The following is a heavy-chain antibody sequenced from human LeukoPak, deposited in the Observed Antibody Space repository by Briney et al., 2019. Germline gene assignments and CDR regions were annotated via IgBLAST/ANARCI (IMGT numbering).Heavy chain of an antibody. CDR1: GGSISSSSYY. J-gene: IGHJ5*02. D-gene: IGHD5-24*01. CDR2: IYYSGST. Sequence: SETLSLTCTVSGGSISSSSYYWGWIRQPPGKGLEWIGYIYYSGSTNYNPSLKSRVTISVDTSKNQFPLKLSSVTAADTAVYYCARVGDGYNGNWFDPWGQGTLVTVSS. V-gene: IGHV4-61*05. CDR3: ARVGDGYNGNWFDP.